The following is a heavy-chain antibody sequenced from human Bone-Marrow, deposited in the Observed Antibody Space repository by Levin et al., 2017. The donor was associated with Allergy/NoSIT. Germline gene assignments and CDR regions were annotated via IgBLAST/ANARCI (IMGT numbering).Heavy chain of an antibody. CDR2: ISGSGGST. CDR1: GFTFSSYA. V-gene: IGHV3-23*01. Sequence: GGSLRLSCAASGFTFSSYAMSWVRQAPGKGLEWVSAISGSGGSTYYADSVKGRFTISRDNSKNTLYLQMNSLRAEDTAVYYCAKTGYCSGGSCYSRVGNYYYYGMDVWGQGTTVTVSS. D-gene: IGHD2-15*01. CDR3: AKTGYCSGGSCYSRVGNYYYYGMDV. J-gene: IGHJ6*02.